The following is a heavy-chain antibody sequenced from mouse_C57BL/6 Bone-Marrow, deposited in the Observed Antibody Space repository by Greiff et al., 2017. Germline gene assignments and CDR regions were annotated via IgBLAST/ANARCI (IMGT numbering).Heavy chain of an antibody. CDR1: GYTFTDYE. Sequence: QVQLQQSGAELVRPGASVTLSCKASGYTFTDYEMHWVKQTPVHGLEWIGAIDPETGGTAYNQKFKGKAILTADKSSSTAYMELRSLTSEDSAVYYCTREGMLITTVVANWDFDVWGTGTTVTVSS. D-gene: IGHD1-1*01. V-gene: IGHV1-15*01. J-gene: IGHJ1*03. CDR2: IDPETGGT. CDR3: TREGMLITTVVANWDFDV.